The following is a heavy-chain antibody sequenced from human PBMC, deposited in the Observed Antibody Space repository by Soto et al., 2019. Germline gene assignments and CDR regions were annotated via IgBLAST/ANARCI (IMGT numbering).Heavy chain of an antibody. V-gene: IGHV1-18*01. CDR3: ARTVDYYDSSGPIRITHAAFDI. D-gene: IGHD3-22*01. Sequence: ASVKVSCKASGYTFTSYGISWVRQAPGQGLEWMGWISAYNGNTNYAQKLQGRVTMTTDTCTSTAYKERRSLRSDDTAVYYCARTVDYYDSSGPIRITHAAFDIWGQGTMVTVSS. CDR2: ISAYNGNT. CDR1: GYTFTSYG. J-gene: IGHJ3*02.